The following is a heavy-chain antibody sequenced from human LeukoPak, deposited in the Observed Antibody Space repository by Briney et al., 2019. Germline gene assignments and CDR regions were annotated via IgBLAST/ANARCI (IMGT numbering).Heavy chain of an antibody. CDR3: ARGPYSSSSDY. CDR2: ISAYNGNT. V-gene: IGHV1-18*01. D-gene: IGHD6-13*01. CDR1: GYAFTSYG. Sequence: ASVKVSCKASGYAFTSYGIRWVREAPGQGLEWMGWISAYNGNTNYAQKLQGRVTMTTDISTSTAYMELRSLRSDDTAVYYCARGPYSSSSDYWGQGTLVTVSS. J-gene: IGHJ4*02.